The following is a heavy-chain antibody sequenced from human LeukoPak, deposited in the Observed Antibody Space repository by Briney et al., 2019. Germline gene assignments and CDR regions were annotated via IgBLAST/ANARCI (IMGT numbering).Heavy chain of an antibody. V-gene: IGHV3-30*14. D-gene: IGHD6-19*01. CDR1: GFTFSSYA. J-gene: IGHJ4*02. Sequence: GRSLRLSCAASGFTFSSYAMHWVRQAPGKGLEWVAVISYDGSNKYYADSVKGRFTISRDNSKNTLYLQMNSLRAEDTAVYYCASLVRYSSGWLDYWGQGTLVTVSS. CDR3: ASLVRYSSGWLDY. CDR2: ISYDGSNK.